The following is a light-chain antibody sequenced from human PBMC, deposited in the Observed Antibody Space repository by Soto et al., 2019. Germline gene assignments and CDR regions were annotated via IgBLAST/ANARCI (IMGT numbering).Light chain of an antibody. V-gene: IGKV1-39*01. CDR1: QRSRTD. CDR2: VAS. J-gene: IGKJ4*01. Sequence: IQMTQSPSSLSASVGESVTITCRASQRSRTDLNWYQQRPGKAPKVLIYVASTLQTGVPSRFSGSSSGTDFNLTITSLQPEDFALYYCQQSDKNPHTFGGGTRVEIK. CDR3: QQSDKNPHT.